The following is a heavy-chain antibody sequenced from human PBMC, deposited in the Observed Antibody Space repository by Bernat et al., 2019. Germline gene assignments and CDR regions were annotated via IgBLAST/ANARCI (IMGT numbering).Heavy chain of an antibody. V-gene: IGHV3-23*04. D-gene: IGHD1-1*01. CDR2: ISSNGRAT. Sequence: EVQLVESGGGVVQPGRSLRLSCAASGFTFSTNAMTWGRQAPGKGLEWVSTISSNGRATWYADSVKGRFTISRDNSKSVLYLQMDSLRAEDTAVYYCAKTGQFDNWGQGTLVTVSS. CDR1: GFTFSTNA. J-gene: IGHJ4*02. CDR3: AKTGQFDN.